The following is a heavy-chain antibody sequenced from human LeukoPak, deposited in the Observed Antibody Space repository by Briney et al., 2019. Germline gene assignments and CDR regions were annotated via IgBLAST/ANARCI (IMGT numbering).Heavy chain of an antibody. J-gene: IGHJ4*02. CDR2: INHSGST. CDR3: ARGAVDGYRDY. D-gene: IGHD5-24*01. V-gene: IGHV4-34*01. CDR1: GGSFSGYY. Sequence: PSETLSLTCAVYGGSFSGYYWSWVRQPPGKGLEWIGEINHSGSTNYNPSLKSRVTISVDTSKNQFSLKLSSVTAADTAVYYCARGAVDGYRDYWGQGTLVTVFS.